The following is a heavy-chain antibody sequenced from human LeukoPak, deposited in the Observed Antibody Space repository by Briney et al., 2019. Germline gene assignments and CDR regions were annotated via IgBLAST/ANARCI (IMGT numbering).Heavy chain of an antibody. CDR2: IYYSGST. CDR3: ASSLRYSSSENWFDP. V-gene: IGHV4-30-4*01. CDR1: GGSISSGDYY. D-gene: IGHD6-13*01. J-gene: IGHJ5*02. Sequence: SETLSLTCTVSGGSISSGDYYWSWIRQPPGKGLEWIGYIYYSGSTYYNPSLKSRVTISVDTSKNQFSLKLSSVTAADTAVYYCASSLRYSSSENWFDPWGQGTLVTVSS.